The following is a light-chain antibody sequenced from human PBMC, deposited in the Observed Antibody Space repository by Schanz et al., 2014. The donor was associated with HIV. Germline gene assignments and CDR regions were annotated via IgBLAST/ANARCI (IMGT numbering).Light chain of an antibody. Sequence: QSVLTQPVSVSGSPGQAITISCTGTSSDVGSSNLVSWYQQLPGSAPKLMIYEVSKRPSGVSNRFSGSKSGNTASLTVSGLQAEDEADYYCSSYAGSKNLVVFGGGTKLTVL. CDR1: SSDVGSSNL. CDR3: SSYAGSKNLVV. J-gene: IGLJ2*01. V-gene: IGLV2-14*02. CDR2: EVS.